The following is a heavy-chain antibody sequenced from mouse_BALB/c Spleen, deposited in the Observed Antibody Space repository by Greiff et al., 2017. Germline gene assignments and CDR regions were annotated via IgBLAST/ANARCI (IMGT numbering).Heavy chain of an antibody. V-gene: IGHV5-6-3*01. CDR1: GFTFSSYG. CDR3: AREITTVYAMDY. J-gene: IGHJ4*01. CDR2: INSNGGST. Sequence: EVQLVESGGGLVQPGGSLKLSCAASGFTFSSYGMSWVRQTPDKRLELVATINSNGGSTYYPDSVKGRFTISRDNAKNTLYLQMSSLKSEDTAMYYCAREITTVYAMDYWGQGTSVTVSS. D-gene: IGHD1-1*01.